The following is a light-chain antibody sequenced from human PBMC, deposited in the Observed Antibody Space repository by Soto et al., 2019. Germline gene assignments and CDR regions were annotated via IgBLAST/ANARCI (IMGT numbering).Light chain of an antibody. CDR3: QQYGSTPRT. J-gene: IGKJ1*01. Sequence: EIVLTQSPGTLSLSPGERATLSCRASQSVNNNYLAWYQQKPGQAPRLLVYVASSRATGIPDRFSGSGSGTDFTLTTSRLEPEDFAVYYCQQYGSTPRTFGQGTKVEIK. CDR2: VAS. CDR1: QSVNNNY. V-gene: IGKV3-20*01.